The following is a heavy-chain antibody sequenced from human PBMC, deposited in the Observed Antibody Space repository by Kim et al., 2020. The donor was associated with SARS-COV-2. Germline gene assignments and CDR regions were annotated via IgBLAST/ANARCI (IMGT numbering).Heavy chain of an antibody. CDR3: ARAGGVYAIRGAFDI. J-gene: IGHJ3*02. Sequence: GGSLRLSCAASRFTFSSYAMHWVRQAPGKGLEWVAVISYDGNNKYYADSVKGRFTISRDNSKNTLSLQMNSLKPEDTAVYYCARAGGVYAIRGAFDIWGQGTMVTVSS. CDR1: RFTFSSYA. V-gene: IGHV3-30*04. CDR2: ISYDGNNK. D-gene: IGHD2-8*01.